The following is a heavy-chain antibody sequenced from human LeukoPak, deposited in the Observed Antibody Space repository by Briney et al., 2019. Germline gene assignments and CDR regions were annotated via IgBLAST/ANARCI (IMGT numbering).Heavy chain of an antibody. CDR1: GFSFSTYW. D-gene: IGHD1/OR15-1a*01. CDR3: TRDNNNLFDY. Sequence: GGSLRLSCAASGFSFSTYWMSWVRQAPGRGLEWVANIKPDGSDKYYVDSVRGRFTISKDNAKSSLYLQMNSLRAEDTAVYYCTRDNNNLFDYWGQGSPVTVSS. V-gene: IGHV3-7*01. J-gene: IGHJ4*02. CDR2: IKPDGSDK.